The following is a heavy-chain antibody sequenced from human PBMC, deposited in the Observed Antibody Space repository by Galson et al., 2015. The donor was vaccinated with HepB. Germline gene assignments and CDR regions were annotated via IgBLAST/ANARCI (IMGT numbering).Heavy chain of an antibody. CDR3: ARGGAGGTCDN. D-gene: IGHD1-26*01. CDR1: EFTFSRYW. J-gene: IGHJ4*02. CDR2: INNDGSRT. V-gene: IGHV3-74*01. Sequence: SLRLSCAASEFTFSRYWMYWVRQVPGKGLVWVSQINNDGSRTSYADSVKGRFTISRDNAKNTLYLQMNSLRVEDTAVYYCARGGAGGTCDNWGQGTLVTVSS.